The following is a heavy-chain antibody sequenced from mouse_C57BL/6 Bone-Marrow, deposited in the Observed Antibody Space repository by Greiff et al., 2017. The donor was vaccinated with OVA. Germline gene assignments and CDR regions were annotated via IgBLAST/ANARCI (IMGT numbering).Heavy chain of an antibody. D-gene: IGHD1-1*01. CDR1: GYTFTSYW. CDR2: IYPGSGST. V-gene: IGHV1-55*01. J-gene: IGHJ1*03. CDR3: ARGITTPWYFDV. Sequence: VQLQQPGAELVKPGASVKMSCKASGYTFTSYWITWVKQRPGQGLEWIGDIYPGSGSTNYNEKFKSKATLTVDTSSSTAYMQLSSLTSEGSAVYYCARGITTPWYFDVWGTGTTVTVSS.